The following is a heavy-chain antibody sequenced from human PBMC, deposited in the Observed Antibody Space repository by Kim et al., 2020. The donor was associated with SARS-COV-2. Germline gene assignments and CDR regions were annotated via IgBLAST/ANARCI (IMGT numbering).Heavy chain of an antibody. CDR1: GGSFSGYY. CDR3: ARRRAVLVGATTRAPFDY. CDR2: INHSGST. D-gene: IGHD1-26*01. J-gene: IGHJ4*02. V-gene: IGHV4-34*01. Sequence: SETLSLTCAVYGGSFSGYYWSWIRQPPGKGLEWIGEINHSGSTNYNPSLKSRVTISVDTSKNQFSLKLSSVTAADTAVYYCARRRAVLVGATTRAPFDYWGQGTLVTVSS.